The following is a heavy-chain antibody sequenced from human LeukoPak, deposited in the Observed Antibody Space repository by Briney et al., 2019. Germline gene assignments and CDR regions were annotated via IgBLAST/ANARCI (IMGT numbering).Heavy chain of an antibody. J-gene: IGHJ6*02. Sequence: GGSLRLSCAASGFTFNTYGMTWVRQAPGKGLEWVSSISSSSDYIYYADSVKGRFTISRDNARNSLYLQMNSLRAEDTAVYYCARSRSVSNYKGMDVWGQGTTVTVSS. CDR3: ARSRSVSNYKGMDV. V-gene: IGHV3-21*01. D-gene: IGHD5/OR15-5a*01. CDR2: ISSSSDYI. CDR1: GFTFNTYG.